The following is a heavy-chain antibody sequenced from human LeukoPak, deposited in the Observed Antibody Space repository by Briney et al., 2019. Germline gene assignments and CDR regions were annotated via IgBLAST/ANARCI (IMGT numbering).Heavy chain of an antibody. Sequence: PGGSLRLSCAASGFTFSSYTMNWVRQAPGKGLEWVSLISSSSSYIFSADSVKGRFTISSDNAKKSLYLQMNSLRAEDTAVYYCAGPLSGTTDFDYGGQGTLVTVSS. CDR2: ISSSSSYI. J-gene: IGHJ4*02. CDR3: AGPLSGTTDFDY. CDR1: GFTFSSYT. V-gene: IGHV3-21*01. D-gene: IGHD1-20*01.